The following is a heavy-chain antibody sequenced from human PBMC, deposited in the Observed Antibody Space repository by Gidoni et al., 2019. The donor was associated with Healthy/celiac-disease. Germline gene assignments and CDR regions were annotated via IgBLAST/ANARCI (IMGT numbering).Heavy chain of an antibody. D-gene: IGHD3-22*01. CDR1: GFTFSSYA. V-gene: IGHV3-23*01. Sequence: EVQLLESGGGLVQPGGSLRLSCAASGFTFSSYAMSWVRQAPGKGLGWVSAISGSGGSTYYADSVKGRFTISRDNSKNTLYLQMNSLRAEDTAVYYCAKGLGITMIVVVIGPLDAFDIWGQGTMVTVSS. J-gene: IGHJ3*02. CDR2: ISGSGGST. CDR3: AKGLGITMIVVVIGPLDAFDI.